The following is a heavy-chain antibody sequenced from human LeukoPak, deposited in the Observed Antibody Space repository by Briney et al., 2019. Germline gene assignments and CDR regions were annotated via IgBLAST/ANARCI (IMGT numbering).Heavy chain of an antibody. CDR2: ISGSGGST. D-gene: IGHD2-2*01. CDR3: AKAIVVGSYYYYYMDV. J-gene: IGHJ6*03. CDR1: GFTFSSYA. Sequence: GGSLRLSCAASGFTFSSYAMSWSRQAPGKGQEWVSAISGSGGSTYYADSVKGRFTISRDNSKNTLYLQMNSLRAEDTAVYYCAKAIVVGSYYYYYMDVWGKGITVTVSS. V-gene: IGHV3-23*01.